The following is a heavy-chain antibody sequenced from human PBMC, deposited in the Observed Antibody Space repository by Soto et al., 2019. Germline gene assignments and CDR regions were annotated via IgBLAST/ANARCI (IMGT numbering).Heavy chain of an antibody. V-gene: IGHV1-2*02. J-gene: IGHJ4*02. CDR2: INPNSGGT. CDR3: ARSVSTIAARPDY. CDR1: GYTFTGYY. Sequence: GPVKVSCKASGYTFTGYYMHWVRQAPGQGLEWMGWINPNSGGTNYAQKFQGRVTMTRGTSISTAYMELSRLRSDDTAVYYCARSVSTIAARPDYWGQGTLVTVSS. D-gene: IGHD6-6*01.